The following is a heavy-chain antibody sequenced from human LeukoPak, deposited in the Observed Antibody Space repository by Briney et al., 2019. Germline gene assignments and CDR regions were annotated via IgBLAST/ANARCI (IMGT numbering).Heavy chain of an antibody. Sequence: PSETLSLTCAVYGGSFSGYYWSWIRQPPGKGLEWIGEINHSGSTNYNPSLKSRVTISVDTSKNQFSLKLSSVTAADTAVYYCARARGALRLGDDKYNYYGMDVWGQGPRSPSP. D-gene: IGHD3-16*01. CDR1: GGSFSGYY. CDR3: ARARGALRLGDDKYNYYGMDV. CDR2: INHSGST. V-gene: IGHV4-34*01. J-gene: IGHJ6*02.